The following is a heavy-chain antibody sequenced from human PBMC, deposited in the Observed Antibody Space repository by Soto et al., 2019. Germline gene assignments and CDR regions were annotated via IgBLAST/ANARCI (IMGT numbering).Heavy chain of an antibody. Sequence: QVQLQQWGAGLLKPSETLALTCAVYGGSFSGYYWSWIRQPPGKGLEWIGEINHSGSTNYNPSLKSRVTISVYTSKNRFCVKLSSVTAADTAVYYCGRVDGGSWYRYWGQGTLVTVS. V-gene: IGHV4-34*01. J-gene: IGHJ4*02. CDR2: INHSGST. D-gene: IGHD6-13*01. CDR3: GRVDGGSWYRY. CDR1: GGSFSGYY.